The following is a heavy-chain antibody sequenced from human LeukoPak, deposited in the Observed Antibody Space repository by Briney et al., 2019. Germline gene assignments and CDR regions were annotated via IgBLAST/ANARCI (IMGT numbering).Heavy chain of an antibody. CDR1: GGSISSSSYY. Sequence: PSETLSLTCTASGGSISSSSYYWGWIRQPPGKGLEWIGSIYYSGSTYYNPSLKSRVTISVDTSKNQFSLKLSSVTAADTAVYYCAREDIQLWLRGYFDYWGQGTLVTVSS. D-gene: IGHD5-18*01. J-gene: IGHJ4*02. CDR3: AREDIQLWLRGYFDY. CDR2: IYYSGST. V-gene: IGHV4-39*07.